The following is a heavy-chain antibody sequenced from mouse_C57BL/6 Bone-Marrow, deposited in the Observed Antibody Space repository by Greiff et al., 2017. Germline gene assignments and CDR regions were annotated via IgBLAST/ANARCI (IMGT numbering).Heavy chain of an antibody. CDR3: ARRRYAMDY. J-gene: IGHJ4*01. Sequence: VKLQQPGAELVKPGASVKMSCKASGYTFTSYWITWVKQRPGQGLEWIGDIYPGSGSTNYNEKFKSKATLTVDTSSSTAYMQLNSLTSEDSAVYYCARRRYAMDYWGQGTSVTVSS. CDR2: IYPGSGST. V-gene: IGHV1-55*01. CDR1: GYTFTSYW.